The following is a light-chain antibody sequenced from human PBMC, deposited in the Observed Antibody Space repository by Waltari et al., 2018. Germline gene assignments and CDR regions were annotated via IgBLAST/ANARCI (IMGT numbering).Light chain of an antibody. CDR2: GAS. Sequence: EIVLTQSPGTLSLSPGERATLSCRASQSVTSRYLAWYQQKPGQSPRLLISGASSRAAGIPDRFSGSGSGTDFTLTINRLEPEDFAVYYCQQYGSSFTFGPGTKVDIK. V-gene: IGKV3-20*01. J-gene: IGKJ3*01. CDR3: QQYGSSFT. CDR1: QSVTSRY.